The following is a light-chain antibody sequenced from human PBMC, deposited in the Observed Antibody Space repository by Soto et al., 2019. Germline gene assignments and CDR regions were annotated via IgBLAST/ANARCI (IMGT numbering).Light chain of an antibody. CDR2: DAS. Sequence: EVVLTQSPATLSLSPGERATLSCRASQTVSSYLAWYQQKPGQAPRLLIYDASNRATGIPARFSGSGSGSDFTLTISSLEPEYFAVYYCQQRSNWPPTFGGGTTVDI. J-gene: IGKJ4*01. CDR1: QTVSSY. V-gene: IGKV3-11*01. CDR3: QQRSNWPPT.